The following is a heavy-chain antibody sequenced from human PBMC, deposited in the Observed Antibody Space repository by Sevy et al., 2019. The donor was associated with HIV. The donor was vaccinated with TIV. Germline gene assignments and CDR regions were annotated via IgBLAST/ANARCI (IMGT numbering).Heavy chain of an antibody. Sequence: SETLSLTCTVSGGSVSSGSYYWSWIRQPPGKGLEWIGYIYYSGSTNYNPSLKSRVTISVDTSKNQFSLKLGSVTAAYTAVYYCARAPAGNWFDPWGQGTLVTVSS. D-gene: IGHD6-19*01. CDR2: IYYSGST. V-gene: IGHV4-61*01. J-gene: IGHJ5*02. CDR3: ARAPAGNWFDP. CDR1: GGSVSSGSYY.